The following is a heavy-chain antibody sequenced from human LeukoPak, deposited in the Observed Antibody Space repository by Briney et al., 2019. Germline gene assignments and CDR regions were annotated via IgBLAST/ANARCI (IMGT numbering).Heavy chain of an antibody. D-gene: IGHD1-20*01. CDR2: ISSSSSTI. Sequence: PGGSLRLSCAASGFTFSSYSMNWVRQAPGKGLEWVSYISSSSSTIYYADSVKGRFTISRDNAKNSLYLQMNSLRAEDTAVYYCARGITGSRADYWGQGTLVTVSS. CDR1: GFTFSSYS. V-gene: IGHV3-48*01. J-gene: IGHJ4*02. CDR3: ARGITGSRADY.